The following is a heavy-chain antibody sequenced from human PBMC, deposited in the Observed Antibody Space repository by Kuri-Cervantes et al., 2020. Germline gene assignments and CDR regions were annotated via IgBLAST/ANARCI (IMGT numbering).Heavy chain of an antibody. CDR2: ISDSGGSI. CDR3: AKGQNNRYFDY. V-gene: IGHV3-23*01. D-gene: IGHD1-14*01. J-gene: IGHJ4*02. Sequence: GGSLRLSCAASGFTVSSNYMSWVRQAPGKGLEWVSVISDSGGSIFYADSVKGRFTISRDNSKNTLYLQMNSLRAEDTATYYCAKGQNNRYFDYWGQGTLVTVSS. CDR1: GFTVSSNY.